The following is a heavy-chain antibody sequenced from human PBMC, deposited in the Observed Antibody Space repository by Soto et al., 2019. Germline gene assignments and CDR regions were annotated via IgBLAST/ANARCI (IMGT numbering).Heavy chain of an antibody. CDR1: GFTFSSYT. J-gene: IGHJ4*02. CDR3: AKDLGGVPGTGDGFDY. Sequence: GGSLRLSCAASGFTFSSYTMSWVRQAPGKGPEWVSSINAGGANTWYADSVKGRFTISRDKSKNMVYLQMNSLRSEDTAIYYCAKDLGGVPGTGDGFDYWGQGTLVTVSS. V-gene: IGHV3-23*01. CDR2: INAGGANT. D-gene: IGHD6-19*01.